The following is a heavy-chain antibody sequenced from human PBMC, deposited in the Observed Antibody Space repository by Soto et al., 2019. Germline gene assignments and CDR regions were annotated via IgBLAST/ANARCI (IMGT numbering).Heavy chain of an antibody. Sequence: SETLSLTCTVSGGSLSSYYWSWIRQPPGKGLEWIGYIYYSGSTNYNPSLKSRVTISVDTSKNQFSLKLSSVTAADTAVYYCARQTGILEWSHFDYWGQGTLVTVSS. J-gene: IGHJ4*02. CDR3: ARQTGILEWSHFDY. CDR1: GGSLSSYY. V-gene: IGHV4-59*08. CDR2: IYYSGST. D-gene: IGHD3-3*01.